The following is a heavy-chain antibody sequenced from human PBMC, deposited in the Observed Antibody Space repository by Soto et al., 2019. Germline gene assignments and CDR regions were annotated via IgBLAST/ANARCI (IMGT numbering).Heavy chain of an antibody. V-gene: IGHV1-69*01. CDR3: ARENGVAVATILYYFDY. Sequence: QVHLVQSGAEVKKAGSSVKDSCKAPGGTFKNNGISWVRQAPGQGLEWMGGIIPVFGTTNYAQKFQGRLTITADDFTSTVYMELSRLRYEDTAVYYCARENGVAVATILYYFDYWGPGTLVTVSS. CDR2: IIPVFGTT. D-gene: IGHD5-12*01. J-gene: IGHJ4*02. CDR1: GGTFKNNG.